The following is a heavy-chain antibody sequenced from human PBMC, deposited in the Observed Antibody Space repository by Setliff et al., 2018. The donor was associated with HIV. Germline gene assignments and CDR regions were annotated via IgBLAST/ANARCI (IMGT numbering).Heavy chain of an antibody. V-gene: IGHV4-34*01. D-gene: IGHD4-4*01. J-gene: IGHJ4*02. CDR1: GESFSGYY. CDR2: INHRGST. CDR3: ARDQGLQGLDY. Sequence: KPSETLSLTCTVYGESFSGYYWNWIRQPPGKGLEWIGEINHRGSTNYNPSLKSRVTISLDRSKNQFSLQLSSVTAADTAVYYCARDQGLQGLDYWGQGTLVTVSS.